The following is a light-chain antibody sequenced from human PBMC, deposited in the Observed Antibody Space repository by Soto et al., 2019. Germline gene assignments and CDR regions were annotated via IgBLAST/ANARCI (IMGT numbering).Light chain of an antibody. CDR1: QSVSSN. CDR3: QHFTNWPPT. V-gene: IGKV3-15*01. CDR2: GAS. J-gene: IGKJ2*01. Sequence: EVVMTQSPATLSVSPGDRATLSCRASQSVSSNLAWYQQKPGQAPRLLIHGASTRAAGIPARFSGSGSGTEFALTISSLQSEDFAVYYCQHFTNWPPTFGQGTKLEI.